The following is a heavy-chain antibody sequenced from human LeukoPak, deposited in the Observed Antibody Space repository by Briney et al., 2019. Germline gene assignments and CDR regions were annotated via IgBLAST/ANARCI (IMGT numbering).Heavy chain of an antibody. CDR2: ISYDGSNK. CDR3: ARSDGSSTSCYNY. CDR1: GFTFSSYA. J-gene: IGHJ4*02. D-gene: IGHD2-2*02. V-gene: IGHV3-30*09. Sequence: GGSLRLSCAASGFTFSSYAMHWVRQAPGKGLEWVAVISYDGSNKYYADSVKGRFAISRDNSKNTLYLQMNSLRAEDTAVYYCARSDGSSTSCYNYWGQGTLVTVSS.